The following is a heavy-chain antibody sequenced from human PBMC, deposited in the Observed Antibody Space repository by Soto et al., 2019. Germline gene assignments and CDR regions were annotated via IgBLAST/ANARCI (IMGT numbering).Heavy chain of an antibody. CDR3: ARDFGETSNEVSYRFHH. D-gene: IGHD3-16*01. Sequence: AASVKVSCKASGYTFTDYYMHWVRQAPGQGLEWMGWINPSSDGTNYARKFQGRVAMTRDTSISTAYMELSRLRSDDTAVYYCARDFGETSNEVSYRFHHWGQGTLVTVSS. V-gene: IGHV1-2*02. J-gene: IGHJ4*02. CDR2: INPSSDGT. CDR1: GYTFTDYY.